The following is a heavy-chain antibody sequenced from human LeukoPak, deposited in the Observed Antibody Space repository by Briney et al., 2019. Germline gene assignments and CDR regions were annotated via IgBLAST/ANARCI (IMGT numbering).Heavy chain of an antibody. D-gene: IGHD6-13*01. CDR1: GFTFSSYG. CDR3: AKVRAAAGKGYYYYYMDV. J-gene: IGHJ6*03. CDR2: IWYDGSNK. V-gene: IGHV3-33*06. Sequence: GGSLRLSCAASGFTFSSYGMHWVRQAPGKGLEWVAVIWYDGSNKYYADSVKGRFTISRDNSKNTLYLQMNSLRAEDTAVYYCAKVRAAAGKGYYYYYMDVWGKGTTVAVSS.